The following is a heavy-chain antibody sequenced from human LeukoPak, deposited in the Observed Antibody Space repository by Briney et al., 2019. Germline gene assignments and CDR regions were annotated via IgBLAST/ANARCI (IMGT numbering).Heavy chain of an antibody. V-gene: IGHV1-18*01. CDR3: ARARYCSSTSCYGGVDY. Sequence: ASVKVSCKASGYTFTSYGISWVRQAPGQGLEWMGWISAYNGNTNYAQKLRGRVTMTTDTSTSTAYMELRSLRSDDTAVYYCARARYCSSTSCYGGVDYWGQGTLVTVSS. CDR2: ISAYNGNT. CDR1: GYTFTSYG. J-gene: IGHJ4*02. D-gene: IGHD2-2*01.